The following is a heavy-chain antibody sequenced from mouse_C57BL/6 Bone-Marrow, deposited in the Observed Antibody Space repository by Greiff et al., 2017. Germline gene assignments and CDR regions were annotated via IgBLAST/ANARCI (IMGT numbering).Heavy chain of an antibody. V-gene: IGHV5-17*01. CDR2: ISSGSSTI. CDR1: GFSFSDYG. Sequence: EVKVVESGGGLVKPGGTLTLSCAVSGFSFSDYGMHWVRQAPEKGLEWVAYISSGSSTIYYADTVKGRFTIARDNAKNTLFLQMTSLRSEDTAMYYCAKDSSGYDYFDYWGQGTTLTVSS. D-gene: IGHD3-2*02. CDR3: AKDSSGYDYFDY. J-gene: IGHJ2*01.